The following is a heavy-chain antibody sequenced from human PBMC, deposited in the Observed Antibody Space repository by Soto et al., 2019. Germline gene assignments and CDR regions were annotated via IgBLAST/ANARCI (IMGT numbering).Heavy chain of an antibody. CDR1: GFTFSSYE. CDR2: ISSSGSTI. D-gene: IGHD3-22*01. V-gene: IGHV3-48*03. Sequence: GGSLRLSCAASGFTFSSYEMNWVRQAPGKGLEWVSYISSSGSTIYYADSVKGRFTISRDNAKNSLYLQMNSLRAEDTAVYYCARDGDSSGYYYGHNAFDIWGQGTMVTVSS. J-gene: IGHJ3*02. CDR3: ARDGDSSGYYYGHNAFDI.